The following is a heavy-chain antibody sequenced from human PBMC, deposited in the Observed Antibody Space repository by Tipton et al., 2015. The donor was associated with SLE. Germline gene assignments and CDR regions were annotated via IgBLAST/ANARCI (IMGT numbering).Heavy chain of an antibody. Sequence: TLSLTCAVYGGSFRTYYWSWIRQPPGKGLEWIGDINHSGSANYSPSLKSRVTVSPDTSKNQFSLKLHSVTAADTAVYYCTRDPYYYDSSGSPYSYWGQGSLVTVSS. CDR3: TRDPYYYDSSGSPYSY. J-gene: IGHJ4*02. V-gene: IGHV4-34*01. CDR1: GGSFRTYY. D-gene: IGHD3-22*01. CDR2: INHSGSA.